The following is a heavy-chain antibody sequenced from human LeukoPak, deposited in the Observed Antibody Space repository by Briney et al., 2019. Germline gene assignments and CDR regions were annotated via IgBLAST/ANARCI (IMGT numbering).Heavy chain of an antibody. CDR1: GGSISSYY. J-gene: IGHJ5*02. D-gene: IGHD2-2*01. CDR2: IYYSGST. CDR3: ARLKRYHWFDP. Sequence: SETLSLTCTVSGGSISSYYWGWIRQPPGKGLEWIGSIYYSGSTYYNPSLKSRVTISVDTSKNQFSLKLSSVTAADTAVYYCARLKRYHWFDPWGQGTLVTVSS. V-gene: IGHV4-39*07.